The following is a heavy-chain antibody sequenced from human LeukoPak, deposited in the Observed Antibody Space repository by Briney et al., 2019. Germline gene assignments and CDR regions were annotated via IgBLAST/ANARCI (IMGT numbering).Heavy chain of an antibody. Sequence: GGSLRLSCAASGFTFSDYYMSWIRRAPGKGLEWVSYISSSGSTIYYADSVKGRFTISRDNAKNSLYLQMNSLRAEDTAVYYCAREDCSGGSCDLGGDYWGQGTLVTVSS. CDR1: GFTFSDYY. CDR2: ISSSGSTI. CDR3: AREDCSGGSCDLGGDY. D-gene: IGHD2-15*01. V-gene: IGHV3-11*01. J-gene: IGHJ4*02.